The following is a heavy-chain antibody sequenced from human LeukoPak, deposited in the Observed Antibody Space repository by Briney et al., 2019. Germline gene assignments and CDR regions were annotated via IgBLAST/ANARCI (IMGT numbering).Heavy chain of an antibody. Sequence: PGGSLRLSCAASGFTFSSYWMSWVRQAPGKGLEWVANIKQDGSEKYYVDSVKGRFTISRDNAKNSLYLQMNSLRAEDTAVYYCAKDLYYYDSSGSSPVDYWGQGTLVTVSS. CDR3: AKDLYYYDSSGSSPVDY. CDR1: GFTFSSYW. V-gene: IGHV3-7*01. J-gene: IGHJ4*02. CDR2: IKQDGSEK. D-gene: IGHD3-22*01.